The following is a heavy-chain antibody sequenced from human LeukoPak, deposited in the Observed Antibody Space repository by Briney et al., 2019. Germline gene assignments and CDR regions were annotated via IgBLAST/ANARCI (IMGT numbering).Heavy chain of an antibody. D-gene: IGHD2-2*02. CDR2: IDLSGNVK. CDR3: ARRGFQLVYDY. V-gene: IGHV3-11*04. J-gene: IGHJ4*02. CDR1: GFIFSDYY. Sequence: GGSLRLSCAASGFIFSDYYMSWVRQAPGKGLEWLSYIDLSGNVKYYVDSVKGRFTISRDNAKNPLHLQMDSLRAEEMVVYYCARRGFQLVYDYWGQGILVPVFS.